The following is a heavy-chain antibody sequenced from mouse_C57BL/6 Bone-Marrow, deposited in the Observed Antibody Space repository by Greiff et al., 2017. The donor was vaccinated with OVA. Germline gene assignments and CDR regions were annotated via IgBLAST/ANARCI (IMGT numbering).Heavy chain of an antibody. Sequence: QAQLKESGAELARPGASVKLSCKASGYTFTSYGISWVKQRTGQGLEWIGEIYPRSGNTYYNEKFKGKATLTADKSSSTAYMELRSLTSEDSAVYFCASWADWYFDVWGTGTTVTVSS. J-gene: IGHJ1*03. CDR2: IYPRSGNT. CDR1: GYTFTSYG. CDR3: ASWADWYFDV. V-gene: IGHV1-81*01.